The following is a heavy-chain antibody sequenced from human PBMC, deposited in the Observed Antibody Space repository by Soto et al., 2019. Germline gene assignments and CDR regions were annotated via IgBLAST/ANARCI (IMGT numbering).Heavy chain of an antibody. Sequence: GGSLRLSCAASGFTFSSYAMSWVRQAPGKGLEWVSAISGSGGSTYYADSVKGRFTISRDNSKNTLYLQMNSLRAEDTAVYYCAKDRSSGWYGRYDAFDIWGQGTMVTVSS. J-gene: IGHJ3*02. V-gene: IGHV3-23*01. CDR2: ISGSGGST. D-gene: IGHD6-19*01. CDR1: GFTFSSYA. CDR3: AKDRSSGWYGRYDAFDI.